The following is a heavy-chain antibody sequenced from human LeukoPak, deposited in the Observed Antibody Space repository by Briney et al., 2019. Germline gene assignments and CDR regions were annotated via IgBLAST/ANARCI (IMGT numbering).Heavy chain of an antibody. CDR2: INHSGST. D-gene: IGHD6-6*01. CDR1: GYSISSGYY. V-gene: IGHV4-38-2*02. CDR3: ARGEAAHDY. Sequence: PSETLSLTCTVSGYSISSGYYWGWIRQPPGKGLEWIGEINHSGSTNYNPSLKSRVTISVDTSKNQFSLKLSSVTAADTAVYYCARGEAAHDYWGQGTLVTVSS. J-gene: IGHJ4*02.